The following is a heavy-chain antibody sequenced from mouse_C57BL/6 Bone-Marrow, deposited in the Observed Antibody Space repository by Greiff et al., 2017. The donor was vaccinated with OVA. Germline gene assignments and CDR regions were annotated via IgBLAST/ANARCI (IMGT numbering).Heavy chain of an antibody. J-gene: IGHJ3*01. CDR1: GYTFTSYW. V-gene: IGHV1-52*01. CDR3: ARCAGSSHWFAY. D-gene: IGHD1-1*01. Sequence: QVQLQQPGAELVRPGSSVKLSCKASGYTFTSYWMHWVKQRPIQGLEWIGNIDPSDSETHYNQKFKDKATLTVDKSSSTAYMQLSSLTSEDSAVYYCARCAGSSHWFAYWGRGTLITVSA. CDR2: IDPSDSET.